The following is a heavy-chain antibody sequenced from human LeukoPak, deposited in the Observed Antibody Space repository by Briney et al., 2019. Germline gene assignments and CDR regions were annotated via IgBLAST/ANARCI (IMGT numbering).Heavy chain of an antibody. D-gene: IGHD5-12*01. CDR1: GGSISSYY. CDR2: IYYRGNT. V-gene: IGHV4-59*12. CDR3: ASERGYHAN. Sequence: SETLSLTCTVSGGSISSYYWSWIRQPPGKGLEWIGTIYYRGNTYYNPSLEGRVTMSVDTSKNQFSLNVISMTAADTAMYYCASERGYHANWGQGTLVTVSS. J-gene: IGHJ4*02.